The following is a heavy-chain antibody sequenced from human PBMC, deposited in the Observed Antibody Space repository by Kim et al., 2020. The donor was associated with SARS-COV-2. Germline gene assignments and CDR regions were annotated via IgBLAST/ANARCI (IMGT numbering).Heavy chain of an antibody. D-gene: IGHD3-3*02. CDR3: ARVSGPTRGGTLSAQWYFDL. V-gene: IGHV4-34*01. J-gene: IGHJ2*01. Sequence: SETLSLTCAVYGGSFSGYYWSWIRQPPGKGLEWIGEINHSGSTNYNPSLKSRVTISVDTSKNQFSLKLSSVTAADTAVYYCARVSGPTRGGTLSAQWYFDLWGRGTLVTVSS. CDR1: GGSFSGYY. CDR2: INHSGST.